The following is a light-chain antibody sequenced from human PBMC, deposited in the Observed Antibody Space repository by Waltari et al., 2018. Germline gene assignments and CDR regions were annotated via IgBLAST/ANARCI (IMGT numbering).Light chain of an antibody. CDR3: SSYPGSDSFVV. CDR2: EVN. Sequence: QSALTQPPSASGSPGQSVTISCTGTSSDVAAYNYVSWYQQHPGKAPKLMIYEVNKRPAGGPDGCSCATKCATAALPTTGLQAEDDADYYYSSYPGSDSFVVFGGGTKLTVL. V-gene: IGLV2-8*01. CDR1: SSDVAAYNY. J-gene: IGLJ2*01.